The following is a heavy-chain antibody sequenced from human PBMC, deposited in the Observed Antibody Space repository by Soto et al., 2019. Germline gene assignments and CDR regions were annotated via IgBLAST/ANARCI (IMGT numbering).Heavy chain of an antibody. CDR2: ISSSGSTI. J-gene: IGHJ4*02. D-gene: IGHD4-17*01. V-gene: IGHV3-48*03. CDR3: ARDSDYGGKRPFDY. Sequence: GSLRLSCAASGFTFSSYEMNCVRHAPGKGLEWVSYISSSGSTIYYADSVNGRFTISRDNPKNSLYLQMNSLRAEDTAVYYCARDSDYGGKRPFDYWGQGTLVTVSS. CDR1: GFTFSSYE.